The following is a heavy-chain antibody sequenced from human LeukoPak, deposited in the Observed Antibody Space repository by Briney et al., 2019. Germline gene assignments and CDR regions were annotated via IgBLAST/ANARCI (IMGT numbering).Heavy chain of an antibody. V-gene: IGHV4-39*01. CDR1: GGSISSSRDY. CDR3: VRQIADGGDY. J-gene: IGHJ4*02. CDR2: IYYSGST. Sequence: PSETLSLTCTVSGGSISSSRDYWGWIRQPPGKGLEWIGSIYYSGSTYYNPSLKSRVTISVDTSKNQFSLKLSSVTAADTAMYYCVRQIADGGDYWGQGTLVTVSS. D-gene: IGHD6-13*01.